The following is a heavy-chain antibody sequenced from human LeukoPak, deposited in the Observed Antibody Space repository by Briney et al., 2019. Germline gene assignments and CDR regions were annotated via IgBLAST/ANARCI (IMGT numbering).Heavy chain of an antibody. CDR2: INPSGGST. Sequence: GASVKVSCKASGYTFTSYYMHWVRQAPGQGLEWMGIINPSGGSTSYAQKFQGRVTMTRDTSTSTVYMELSSLRSEDTAVYYCAIIPYYCDSSGYSEDYWGQGTLVTVSS. CDR3: AIIPYYCDSSGYSEDY. J-gene: IGHJ4*02. CDR1: GYTFTSYY. D-gene: IGHD3-22*01. V-gene: IGHV1-46*01.